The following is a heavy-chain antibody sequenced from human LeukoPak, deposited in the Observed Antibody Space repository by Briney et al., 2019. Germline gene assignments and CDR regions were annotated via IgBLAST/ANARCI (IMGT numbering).Heavy chain of an antibody. Sequence: GGSLRISYKGSGYTFTSYWMTWVRQMPGKGLEGRGRIDPRDYYTNYSPSFQGHFTISADKSISTAYLQWSSLKAYDTAMYYGARDGGVTWYFDLWVRGTLVTVSS. V-gene: IGHV5-10-1*01. D-gene: IGHD3-16*01. CDR3: ARDGGVTWYFDL. J-gene: IGHJ2*01. CDR1: GYTFTSYW. CDR2: IDPRDYYT.